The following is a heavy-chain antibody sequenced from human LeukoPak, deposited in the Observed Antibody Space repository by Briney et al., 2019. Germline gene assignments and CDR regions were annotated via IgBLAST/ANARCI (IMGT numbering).Heavy chain of an antibody. Sequence: GGSLRLSCAASGFTFSSYAMHWVRQAPGKGLEWVAVISYDGSNKYYADSVKGRFTISRDNSKNTLYLQMSSLRAEDTALYYCVKVGDSGYGEYYQHWGQGTLVTVSS. D-gene: IGHD5-12*01. CDR1: GFTFSSYA. V-gene: IGHV3-30*14. CDR3: VKVGDSGYGEYYQH. CDR2: ISYDGSNK. J-gene: IGHJ1*01.